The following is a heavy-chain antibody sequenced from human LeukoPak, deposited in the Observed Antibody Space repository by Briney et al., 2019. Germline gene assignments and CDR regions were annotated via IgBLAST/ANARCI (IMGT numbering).Heavy chain of an antibody. CDR2: ISWNSGSI. CDR3: AKSGSGWVAFDY. CDR1: GFTFSSYA. D-gene: IGHD6-19*01. J-gene: IGHJ4*02. V-gene: IGHV3-9*01. Sequence: PGGSLRLSCAASGFTFSSYAMTWVRQAPGKGLEWVSGISWNSGSIGCADSVKGRFTISRDNAKNSLYLQMNSLRAEDTALYYCAKSGSGWVAFDYWGQGTLVTVSS.